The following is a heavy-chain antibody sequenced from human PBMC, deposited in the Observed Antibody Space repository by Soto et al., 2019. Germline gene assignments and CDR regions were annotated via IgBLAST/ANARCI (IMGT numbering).Heavy chain of an antibody. J-gene: IGHJ4*02. CDR3: AKGGIMITFGGVIAALYYFDY. CDR1: GFTFSSYA. V-gene: IGHV3-23*01. Sequence: GGSLRLSCAASGFTFSSYAMSWVRQAPGKGLEWVSAISGSGGSTYYADSVKGRFTISRDNSKNTLYLQMNSLRAEDTAVYYCAKGGIMITFGGVIAALYYFDYWGQGTLVTVSS. D-gene: IGHD3-16*02. CDR2: ISGSGGST.